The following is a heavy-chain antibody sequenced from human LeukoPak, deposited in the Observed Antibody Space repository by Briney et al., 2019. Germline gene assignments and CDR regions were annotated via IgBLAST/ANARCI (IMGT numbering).Heavy chain of an antibody. CDR1: GGSISCYY. CDR3: ARGGYYYDSSGYPFDY. CDR2: IYTSGST. J-gene: IGHJ4*02. D-gene: IGHD3-22*01. Sequence: SETLSLTCTVSGGSISCYYWSWIRQPAGKGLEWIGRIYTSGSTNYNPSLKSRVTMSVDTSKNQFSLKLSSVTAADTAVYYCARGGYYYDSSGYPFDYWGQGTLVTVSS. V-gene: IGHV4-4*07.